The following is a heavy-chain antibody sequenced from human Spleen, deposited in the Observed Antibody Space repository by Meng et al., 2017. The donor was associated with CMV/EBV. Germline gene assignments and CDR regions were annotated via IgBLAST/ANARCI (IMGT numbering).Heavy chain of an antibody. Sequence: QVQLVHSGAQVKKPGASVKVSCKDSGGSFSSYAISWVRQAPGQELEWMGGIIPIFGTANYAQKFQGRVTITADESTSTAYMELSSLRSEDTAVYYCARGGDGYNFGYWGQGTLVTVSS. CDR2: IIPIFGTA. V-gene: IGHV1-69*12. CDR1: GGSFSSYA. CDR3: ARGGDGYNFGY. D-gene: IGHD5-24*01. J-gene: IGHJ4*02.